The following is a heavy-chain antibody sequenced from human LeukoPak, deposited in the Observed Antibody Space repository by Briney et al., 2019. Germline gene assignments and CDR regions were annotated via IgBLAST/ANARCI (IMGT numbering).Heavy chain of an antibody. CDR3: AELGITMIGGV. CDR1: GFTFSSYE. Sequence: GGSLRLSCAASGFTFSSYEMIWVRQAPGKGLEWVSYISSSGSTIYYADSVKGRFTISRDNAKNSLYLQMNSLRAEDTAVYYCAELGITMIGGVWGKGTTVTVSS. CDR2: ISSSGSTI. J-gene: IGHJ6*04. V-gene: IGHV3-48*03. D-gene: IGHD3-10*02.